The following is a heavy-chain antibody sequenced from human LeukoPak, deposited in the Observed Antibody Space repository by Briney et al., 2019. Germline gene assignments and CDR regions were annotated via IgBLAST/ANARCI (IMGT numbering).Heavy chain of an antibody. CDR1: GCTFTDYY. J-gene: IGHJ4*02. V-gene: IGHV1-2*02. D-gene: IGHD2-8*01. Sequence: ASVKVSCKASGCTFTDYYMHWVRQAPGQGLEWMGWINPDSGGTNYAQKFQGRVTMTRDTSISTAYMELSRLRSDDTAVYYCARSMDPPASYYFDYWGQGTLVTVSS. CDR2: INPDSGGT. CDR3: ARSMDPPASYYFDY.